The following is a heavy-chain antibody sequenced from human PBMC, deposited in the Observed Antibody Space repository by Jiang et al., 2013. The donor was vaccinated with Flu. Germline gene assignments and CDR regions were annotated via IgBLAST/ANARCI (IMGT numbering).Heavy chain of an antibody. CDR2: TYYRSKWYN. CDR3: ARDQWEDPGVEPDRGRINCSGGSCYSGYYYGMDV. J-gene: IGHJ6*02. Sequence: SQTLSLTCAISGDSVSSNSAAWNWIRQSPSRGLEWLGRTYYRSKWYNDYAVSVKSRITINPDTSKNQFSLQLNSVTPEDTAVYYCARDQWEDPGVEPDRGRINCSGGSCYSGYYYGMDVWGQGTTVTVSS. D-gene: IGHD2-15*01. CDR1: GDSVSSNSAA. V-gene: IGHV6-1*01.